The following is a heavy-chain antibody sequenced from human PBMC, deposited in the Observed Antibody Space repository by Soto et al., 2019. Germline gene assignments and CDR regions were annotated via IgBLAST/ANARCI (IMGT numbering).Heavy chain of an antibody. Sequence: EVQLVESGGGLVQPGGSLRLSCAASGFTFSGDWMHWVRQAAGKGLVWVSRINMDGSSTNYADSVKGRFSISRDNAKNTLYLQRNSLRVDDTAVYYCARGSRGLYHPDYWGQGALVTVSS. CDR3: ARGSRGLYHPDY. D-gene: IGHD2-2*01. J-gene: IGHJ4*02. CDR2: INMDGSST. CDR1: GFTFSGDW. V-gene: IGHV3-74*01.